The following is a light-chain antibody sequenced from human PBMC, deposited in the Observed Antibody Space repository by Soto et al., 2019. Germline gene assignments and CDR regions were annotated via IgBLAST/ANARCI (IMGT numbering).Light chain of an antibody. CDR1: QSISND. CDR2: AAS. V-gene: IGKV1-39*01. Sequence: DIQMTQSPSSLSASVGDRVTITCRASQSISNDLYWYQQKPGKAPKILIYAASNLLGGVPSRFSGSGSGTDFTLAISSLQPEDFATYYCQQSYKTPPYTCGQGTRLEIK. CDR3: QQSYKTPPYT. J-gene: IGKJ2*01.